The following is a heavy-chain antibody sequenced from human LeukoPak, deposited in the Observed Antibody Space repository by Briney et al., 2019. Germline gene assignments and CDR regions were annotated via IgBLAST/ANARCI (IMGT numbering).Heavy chain of an antibody. CDR1: NYSINSAYY. V-gene: IGHV4-38-2*02. Sequence: SETLSLTCTVSNYSINSAYYWGWIRQPPGKGLEWIGSIYYSGNTYYNPSLKSRVTISLDTSKNQFSLKLTSVTAADTAVYYCARDPAPDTPFDIWGQGTMVTVSS. CDR2: IYYSGNT. D-gene: IGHD5-18*01. CDR3: ARDPAPDTPFDI. J-gene: IGHJ3*02.